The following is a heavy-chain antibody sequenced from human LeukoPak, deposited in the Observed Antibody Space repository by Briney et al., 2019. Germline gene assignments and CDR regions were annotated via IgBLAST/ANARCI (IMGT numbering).Heavy chain of an antibody. J-gene: IGHJ4*02. CDR3: ARDRSWVLRGLIE. CDR2: ISYDGNNT. V-gene: IGHV3-30*04. Sequence: PGGSLRLSCAASGFSFSSYAMHWVRQAPGKGLEWVALISYDGNNTYYADSMKGRFTISRDNSRNTLYLQMNSLRPEDTSVYYCARDRSWVLRGLIEWGQGTLVTVSS. D-gene: IGHD3-10*01. CDR1: GFSFSSYA.